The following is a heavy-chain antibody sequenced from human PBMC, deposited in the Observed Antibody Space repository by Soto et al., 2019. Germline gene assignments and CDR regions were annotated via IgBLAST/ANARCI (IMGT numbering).Heavy chain of an antibody. Sequence: QVQLVQSGAEVKKPGASVKVSCKASGYTFTSYGISWVRQAPGQGLEWMGWISAYNGNTNYAQKLQGRVTMTTDTSTSTATRELRSRSSADTAVYSVARGPRGTVVTPPNWFAPWAREPWSPSPQ. V-gene: IGHV1-18*01. CDR3: ARGPRGTVVTPPNWFAP. D-gene: IGHD2-15*01. CDR1: GYTFTSYG. CDR2: ISAYNGNT. J-gene: IGHJ5*02.